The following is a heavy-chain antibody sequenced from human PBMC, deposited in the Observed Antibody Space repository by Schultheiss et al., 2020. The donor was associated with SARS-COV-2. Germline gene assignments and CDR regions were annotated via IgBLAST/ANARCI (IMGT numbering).Heavy chain of an antibody. D-gene: IGHD3-3*01. CDR2: ISYDGSNK. CDR1: GFTFSSSW. V-gene: IGHV3-30*03. Sequence: GGSLRLSCAASGFTFSSSWMYRVRQTPGKGLEWVAVISYDGSNKYYADSVKGRFTISRDNSKNTLYLQMNSLRAEDTALYYCARDGYYDFWSGYGGYYMDVWGKGTTVTVSS. CDR3: ARDGYYDFWSGYGGYYMDV. J-gene: IGHJ6*03.